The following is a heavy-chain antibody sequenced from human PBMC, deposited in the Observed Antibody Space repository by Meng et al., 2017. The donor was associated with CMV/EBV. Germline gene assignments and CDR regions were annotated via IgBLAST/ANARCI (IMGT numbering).Heavy chain of an antibody. V-gene: IGHV1-18*01. CDR3: ARDEAELGWNQENYYYYGMDV. CDR1: GYTFTSYG. Sequence: ASVTVSCKASGYTFTSYGISWVRQAPGQGLEWMGWISAYNGNTNYAQKLQGRVTMTTDTSTSTAYMELRSLRSDDTAVYYCARDEAELGWNQENYYYYGMDVWGQGTTVTVSS. J-gene: IGHJ6*02. D-gene: IGHD1-1*01. CDR2: ISAYNGNT.